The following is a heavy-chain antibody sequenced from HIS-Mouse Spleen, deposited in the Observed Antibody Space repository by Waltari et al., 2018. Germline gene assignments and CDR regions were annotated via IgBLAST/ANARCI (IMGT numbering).Heavy chain of an antibody. CDR1: GFTFSSYA. J-gene: IGHJ2*01. D-gene: IGHD6-6*01. CDR2: ISYDGSNK. Sequence: QVQLVESGGGVVQPGRSLRLSCAASGFTFSSYAMHWFRQAPGKGLEWVAVISYDGSNKYYADSVKGRFTISRDNSKNTLYLQMNSLRAEDTAVYYCARGEAARPSLRYFDLWGRGTLVTVSS. V-gene: IGHV3-30-3*01. CDR3: ARGEAARPSLRYFDL.